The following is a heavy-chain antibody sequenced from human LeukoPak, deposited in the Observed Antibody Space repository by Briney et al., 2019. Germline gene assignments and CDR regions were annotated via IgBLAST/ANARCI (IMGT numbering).Heavy chain of an antibody. Sequence: SETLSLTCTVSGGSIGSYYWSWIRQPPGKGLEWIGYIYYSGSTNYNPSLKSRVTISVDTSKNQFSLKLSSVTAADTAVYYCASGTQGGVDYWGQGTLVTVSS. D-gene: IGHD6-13*01. CDR1: GGSIGSYY. CDR3: ASGTQGGVDY. V-gene: IGHV4-59*01. CDR2: IYYSGST. J-gene: IGHJ4*02.